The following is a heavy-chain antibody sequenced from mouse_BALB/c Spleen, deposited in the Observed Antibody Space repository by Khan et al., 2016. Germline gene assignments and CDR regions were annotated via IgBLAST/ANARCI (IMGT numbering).Heavy chain of an antibody. D-gene: IGHD1-1*01. V-gene: IGHV3-2*02. J-gene: IGHJ4*01. CDR1: GYSITSDYA. CDR3: ARSDYGDKDAMDY. Sequence: EVQLQESGPGLVKPSQSLSLTCTVTGYSITSDYAWNWIRQFPGNRLEWMGYISYSGSTSYNPSLKSRISITRDTSKNQFFLQLNSVTSEDTATYYCARSDYGDKDAMDYWGQGTSATVSS. CDR2: ISYSGST.